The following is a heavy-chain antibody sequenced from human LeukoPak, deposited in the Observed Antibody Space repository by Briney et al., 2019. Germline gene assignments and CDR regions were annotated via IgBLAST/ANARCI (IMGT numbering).Heavy chain of an antibody. CDR3: ARDPDYYGSVTRGVAFDI. J-gene: IGHJ3*02. CDR1: GFTFSSYG. CDR2: ISGSGDSI. V-gene: IGHV3-23*01. D-gene: IGHD3-10*01. Sequence: GGSLRLSCAASGFTFSSYGMSWVRQAPGKGLEWVAGISGSGDSIYYADSVKGRFTISRDNAKNSLYLQMNSLRAEDTALYYCARDPDYYGSVTRGVAFDIWGQGTMVTVSS.